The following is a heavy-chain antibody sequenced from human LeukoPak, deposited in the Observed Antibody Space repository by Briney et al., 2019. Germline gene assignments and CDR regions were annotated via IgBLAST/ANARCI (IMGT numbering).Heavy chain of an antibody. CDR1: GFTFSDYA. D-gene: IGHD1-7*01. Sequence: GGSLRLSCAASGFTFSDYAMTWVRQAPGKGLEWVSALGGSGGDTYYAESVKGRFTISRDNSKNTLYLQLNSLRFEDTAVYYCARPSGTWGAFDIWGQGTMVTVSS. CDR3: ARPSGTWGAFDI. J-gene: IGHJ3*02. CDR2: LGGSGGDT. V-gene: IGHV3-23*01.